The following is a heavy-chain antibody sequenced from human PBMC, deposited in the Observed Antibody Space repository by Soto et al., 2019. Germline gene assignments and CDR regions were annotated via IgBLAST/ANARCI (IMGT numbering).Heavy chain of an antibody. D-gene: IGHD4-17*01. CDR3: ARLFPPTVGGGYYYDGMDV. CDR2: INHSGST. V-gene: IGHV4-34*01. CDR1: GGSFSGYY. Sequence: PSVTLSLTCAVYGGSFSGYYWSWIRQPPGKGLEWIGEINHSGSTNYNPSLKSRVTISVDTSKNQFSLKLSSVTAADTAVYYCARLFPPTVGGGYYYDGMDVWGQGTTVTGSS. J-gene: IGHJ6*02.